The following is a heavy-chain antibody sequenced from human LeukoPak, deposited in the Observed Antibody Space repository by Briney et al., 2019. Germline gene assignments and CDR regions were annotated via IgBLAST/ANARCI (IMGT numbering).Heavy chain of an antibody. J-gene: IGHJ5*02. Sequence: SETLSLPCTVSGGSISSCSYHWGWIRKPPGKGLEWIGSIYYSRSTYYNPSLTSRVTISLDTSKYQFSLKLSSVTAADTAVYYCARHEGFYYYGSGSCNWFDPWGQGTVVTVSS. V-gene: IGHV4-39*01. CDR1: GGSISSCSYH. CDR2: IYYSRST. D-gene: IGHD3-10*01. CDR3: ARHEGFYYYGSGSCNWFDP.